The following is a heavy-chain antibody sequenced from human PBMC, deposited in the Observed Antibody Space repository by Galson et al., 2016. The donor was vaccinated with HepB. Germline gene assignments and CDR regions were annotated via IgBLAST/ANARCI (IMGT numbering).Heavy chain of an antibody. J-gene: IGHJ6*02. CDR3: TTAHGGDYYYAMDV. CDR1: GFTFTNTW. CDR2: IRSRADGGTT. V-gene: IGHV3-15*07. D-gene: IGHD3-16*01. Sequence: SLRLSCAASGFTFTNTWMNWVRQAPGKGLEWVGRIRSRADGGTTDYAAPVQGRFTVSRDDSKKTLYLQMNSLTTDDTAVYFCTTAHGGDYYYAMDVWGQGTTATVSS.